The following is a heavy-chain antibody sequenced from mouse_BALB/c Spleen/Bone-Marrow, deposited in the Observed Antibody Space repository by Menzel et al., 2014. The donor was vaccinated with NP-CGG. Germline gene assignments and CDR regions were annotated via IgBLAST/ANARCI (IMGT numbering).Heavy chain of an antibody. CDR2: IYPGSGNT. CDR1: GYTFTDYY. Sequence: VQLVESGAELARPGASVKLSCKASGYTFTDYYINWVKQRTGQGLEWIGEIYPGSGNTYYNEKFKGKATLTADKSSSTAYMQLSSLTSEDSAVYFCAGEGDPGAWFAYWGQGTLVTVSA. CDR3: AGEGDPGAWFAY. D-gene: IGHD3-3*01. V-gene: IGHV1-77*01. J-gene: IGHJ3*01.